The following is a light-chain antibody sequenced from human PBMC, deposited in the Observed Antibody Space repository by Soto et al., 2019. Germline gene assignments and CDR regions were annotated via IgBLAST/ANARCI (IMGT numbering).Light chain of an antibody. J-gene: IGKJ1*01. V-gene: IGKV1-5*03. Sequence: DIQMTQTASTLSASVGDRVTMTCRSSQSISSWLAWYQQKPGKAPKLLIYKASTLKSGVPSRFSGSGSGTEFTLTISSLQPDDFATYYCQHYNSYSEAFGQGTKVDI. CDR2: KAS. CDR1: QSISSW. CDR3: QHYNSYSEA.